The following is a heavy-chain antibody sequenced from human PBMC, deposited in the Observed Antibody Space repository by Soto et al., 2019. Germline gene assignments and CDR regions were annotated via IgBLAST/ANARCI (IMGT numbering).Heavy chain of an antibody. D-gene: IGHD3-10*01. V-gene: IGHV3-23*01. CDR2: ISGSGGST. CDR1: GFTFSSYA. CDR3: AKAWNYGSGSYPYRL. J-gene: IGHJ4*02. Sequence: EVQLLESGGGLVQPGGSLRLSCAASGFTFSSYAMSWVRQAPGKGLEWVSAISGSGGSTYYADSVKGRFTISRDNSKNRLYLQMNSLRAEDTAVYYCAKAWNYGSGSYPYRLWGQGTLVTVSS.